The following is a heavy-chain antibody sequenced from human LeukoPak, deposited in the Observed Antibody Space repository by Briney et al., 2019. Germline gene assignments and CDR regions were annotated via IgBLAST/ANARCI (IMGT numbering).Heavy chain of an antibody. CDR1: GGSFSGYY. D-gene: IGHD3-10*01. CDR2: INHSGST. CDR3: ARENTERITMVRGVITYYYYYYIYV. V-gene: IGHV4-34*01. Sequence: SATLSLTCAVYGGSFSGYYWSWIRQPPGKGLEWIGEINHSGSTNYNPSLKSRVTISVDTSKNQFSLKLSSVTAADTAVYYCARENTERITMVRGVITYYYYYYIYVWGKGTTVTVSS. J-gene: IGHJ6*03.